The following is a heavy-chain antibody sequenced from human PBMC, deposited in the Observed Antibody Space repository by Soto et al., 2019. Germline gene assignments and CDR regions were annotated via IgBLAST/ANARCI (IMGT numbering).Heavy chain of an antibody. CDR1: GGSSSSYY. J-gene: IGHJ6*02. CDR3: ARGSGLRFLEWLPPLYGMDV. V-gene: IGHV4-59*01. CDR2: IYYSGST. D-gene: IGHD3-3*01. Sequence: SETLSLTCTVSGGSSSSYYWSWIRQPPGKGLEWIGYIYYSGSTNYNPSLKSRVTISVDTSKNQFSLKLSSVTAADTAVYYCARGSGLRFLEWLPPLYGMDVWGQGTTVTVSS.